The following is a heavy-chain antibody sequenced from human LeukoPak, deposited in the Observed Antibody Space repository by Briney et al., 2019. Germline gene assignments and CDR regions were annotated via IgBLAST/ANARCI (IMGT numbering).Heavy chain of an antibody. V-gene: IGHV3-23*01. J-gene: IGHJ5*02. CDR1: GFTFSSYA. Sequence: GGSLRLSCAASGFTFSSYAMSWVRQAPGKGLEWVSAISGSGGSTYYADSVKGRFTISRDNSKNTLYLQMNSLRAEVTDVYYCAKDSRGSLATDWFDPWGQGTLVTVSS. D-gene: IGHD1-26*01. CDR3: AKDSRGSLATDWFDP. CDR2: ISGSGGST.